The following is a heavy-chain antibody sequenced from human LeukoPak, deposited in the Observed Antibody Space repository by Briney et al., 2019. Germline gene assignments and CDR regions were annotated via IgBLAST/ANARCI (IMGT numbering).Heavy chain of an antibody. CDR3: AKDRSYSSGWYRGDGLS. CDR1: GFTFSNYA. J-gene: IGHJ5*02. V-gene: IGHV3-23*01. CDR2: ISGSGDTT. D-gene: IGHD6-19*01. Sequence: PGGSLRLSCVASGFTFSNYAMSWVRQAPGKGLEWVSGISGSGDTTYYADAVKGRFTSSRDNRKKILYLQMDNLRAEDTGVYYCAKDRSYSSGWYRGDGLSWGQGTLVTVSS.